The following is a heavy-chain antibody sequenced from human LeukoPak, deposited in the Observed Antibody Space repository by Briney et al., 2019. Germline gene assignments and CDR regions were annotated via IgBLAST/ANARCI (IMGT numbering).Heavy chain of an antibody. V-gene: IGHV4-59*12. CDR1: GGSIRVNY. CDR2: ISNSGTT. D-gene: IGHD3-22*01. CDR3: ARGTMMVGP. J-gene: IGHJ5*02. Sequence: PSETLSLTCTVSGGSIRVNYWSWIRQPPGKGLEWIGYISNSGTTYFNPSLKSRVTISVDTSRNQFSLKLSSVTAADTAVYYCARGTMMVGPWGQGTLVTVSS.